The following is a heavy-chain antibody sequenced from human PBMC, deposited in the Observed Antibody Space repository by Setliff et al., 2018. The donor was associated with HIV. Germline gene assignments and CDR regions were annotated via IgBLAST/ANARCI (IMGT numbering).Heavy chain of an antibody. D-gene: IGHD1-26*01. CDR3: ARDDNAGGIDY. Sequence: SETLSLTCAVSGYSISSGHYWGWIRQPPGKGLEWIGSIYHSGTTYDNPSLKSRVTISVDTSKNQFSLKLTSVTAADTAVYYCARDDNAGGIDYWGQGTLVTVSS. V-gene: IGHV4-38-2*02. J-gene: IGHJ4*02. CDR1: GYSISSGHY. CDR2: IYHSGTT.